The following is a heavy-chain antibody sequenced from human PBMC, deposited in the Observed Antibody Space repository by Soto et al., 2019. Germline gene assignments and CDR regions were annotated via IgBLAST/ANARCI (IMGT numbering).Heavy chain of an antibody. Sequence: QVQLVQSGAEVKKPGSSVKVSCKASGGTFSSYAISWVRQAPGQGLEWMGGIIPIFGTANYAQKFQGRVTITAYESTSTAYMELSSLRSEDTAVYYCARETGMITFGGVIAYTPLGYWGQGTLVTVSS. CDR2: IIPIFGTA. CDR3: ARETGMITFGGVIAYTPLGY. J-gene: IGHJ4*02. CDR1: GGTFSSYA. V-gene: IGHV1-69*01. D-gene: IGHD3-16*02.